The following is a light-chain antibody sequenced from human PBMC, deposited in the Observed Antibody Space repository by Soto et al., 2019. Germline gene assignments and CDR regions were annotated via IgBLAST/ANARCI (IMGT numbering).Light chain of an antibody. Sequence: QSVLTQPPSVSAAPGQTVTISCSGTSSNIGSNYVSWYQQLPGTAPKLLIYDNSKRPSGIPDRFSGSKSGTSATLGITGLQTGDEADYYCGTWDSSLTAHVFGTGTQLTVL. CDR3: GTWDSSLTAHV. V-gene: IGLV1-51*01. CDR2: DNS. CDR1: SSNIGSNY. J-gene: IGLJ1*01.